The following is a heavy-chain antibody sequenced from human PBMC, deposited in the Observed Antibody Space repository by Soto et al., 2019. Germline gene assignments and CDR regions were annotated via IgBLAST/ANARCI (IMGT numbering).Heavy chain of an antibody. CDR3: ARTPYDFWSSGQYFFDH. V-gene: IGHV3-23*01. CDR2: ISGSGGTT. D-gene: IGHD3-3*01. CDR1: GFTFSSHA. J-gene: IGHJ4*02. Sequence: GGSLRLSCAASGFTFSSHAMSWVRQAPGKGLECVSGISGSGGTTFYADSVKGRFTISRDNSKKTLLLQMNSLRAEDTAIYFCARTPYDFWSSGQYFFDHWGQGTLVTVSS.